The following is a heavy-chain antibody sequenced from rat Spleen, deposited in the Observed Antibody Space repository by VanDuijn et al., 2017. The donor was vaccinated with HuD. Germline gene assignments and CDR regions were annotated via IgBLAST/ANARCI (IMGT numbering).Heavy chain of an antibody. Sequence: QVQLKESGPGLVQPSQTLSLTCTVSGFSLISNSVHWVRQPPGKGLEWIAAISSRGGTYYNSGLKSRLRISRDTSKSQLFLKINSLRTEDTAIYFCTSIHTMGITPDYWGQGVMVTVSS. CDR3: TSIHTMGITPDY. D-gene: IGHD1-9*01. CDR2: ISSRGGT. J-gene: IGHJ2*01. CDR1: GFSLISNS. V-gene: IGHV2-6*01.